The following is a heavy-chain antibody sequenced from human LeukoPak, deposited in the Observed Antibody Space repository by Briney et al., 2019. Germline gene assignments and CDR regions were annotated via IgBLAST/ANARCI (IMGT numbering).Heavy chain of an antibody. CDR2: ISAYNGNT. D-gene: IGHD3-9*01. CDR3: ARAGILTGYYIEWFDP. J-gene: IGHJ5*02. V-gene: IGHV1-18*01. Sequence: ASVKVSCKASGYTFTSYGISWVRQAPGQGLEWMGWISAYNGNTNYAQKLQGRVTMTTDTSTSTAYMELRSLRSDDTAVYYCARAGILTGYYIEWFDPWGQGTLVTVSS. CDR1: GYTFTSYG.